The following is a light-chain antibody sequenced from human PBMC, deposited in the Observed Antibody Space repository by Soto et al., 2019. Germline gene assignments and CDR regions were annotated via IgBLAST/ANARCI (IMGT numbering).Light chain of an antibody. CDR3: QQYDSYSKT. J-gene: IGKJ1*01. V-gene: IGKV1-5*03. CDR1: QSISTW. Sequence: DIPMTQSPSTLSASVGDRVTITCRASQSISTWLAWYQQKPGKAPKLLIYKASSLEIGVPSRFSGSASGTEFTLTISSLQPDDVATYYCQQYDSYSKTFGQGTKVEIK. CDR2: KAS.